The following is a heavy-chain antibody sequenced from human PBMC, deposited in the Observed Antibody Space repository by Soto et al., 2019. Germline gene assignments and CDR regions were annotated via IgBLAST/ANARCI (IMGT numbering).Heavy chain of an antibody. CDR3: AREALELPYYYYYMDV. J-gene: IGHJ6*03. D-gene: IGHD1-7*01. CDR1: GGSISSYY. CDR2: IYYSGST. Sequence: SETLSLTCTVSGGSISSYYWSWIRQPPGKGLEWIGYIYYSGSTNYNPSLKSRVTISVDTSKNQFSLKLSSVTAADTAVYYCAREALELPYYYYYMDVWGKGTTVTVSS. V-gene: IGHV4-59*01.